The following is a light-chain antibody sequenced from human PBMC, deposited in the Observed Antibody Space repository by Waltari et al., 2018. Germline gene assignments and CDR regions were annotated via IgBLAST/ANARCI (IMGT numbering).Light chain of an antibody. CDR1: QSVSRH. J-gene: IGKJ3*01. Sequence: DIVLSQSPATLSLSPGERATLSCGASQSVSRHLAWYQQKPGQAPRLLIYDASNRATGIPVRFSGSGSGTDFTLTISSLGPEDFAVYYCLQHSNWPRFTFGPGTKVDIK. V-gene: IGKV3-11*01. CDR3: LQHSNWPRFT. CDR2: DAS.